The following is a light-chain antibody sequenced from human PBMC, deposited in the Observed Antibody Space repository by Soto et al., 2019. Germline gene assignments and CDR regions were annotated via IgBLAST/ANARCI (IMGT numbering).Light chain of an antibody. CDR3: SSYTSTNTPYV. CDR2: EVT. V-gene: IGLV2-14*01. J-gene: IGLJ1*01. Sequence: QSALTQPASVPGSPGQSITISCTGSSSDVGAYNFVSWYQHHPGKAPKLILYEVTTRPSGVSSRFSGSKSGNTASLTISGLQADDEASYYCSSYTSTNTPYVFGTGTKLTVL. CDR1: SSDVGAYNF.